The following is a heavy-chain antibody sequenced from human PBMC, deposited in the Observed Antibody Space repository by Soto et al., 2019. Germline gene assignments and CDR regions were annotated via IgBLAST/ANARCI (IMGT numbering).Heavy chain of an antibody. CDR1: GGSISSGGYY. J-gene: IGHJ3*02. V-gene: IGHV4-31*03. Sequence: ALTCTVSGGSISSGGYYWSWIRQHPGKGLEWIGYIYYSGSTYYNPSLKSRVTISVDTSKNQFSLKLSSVTAADTAVYYCARGTGLLVGICGAFDIWGQGTKVTVTS. D-gene: IGHD2-15*01. CDR2: IYYSGST. CDR3: ARGTGLLVGICGAFDI.